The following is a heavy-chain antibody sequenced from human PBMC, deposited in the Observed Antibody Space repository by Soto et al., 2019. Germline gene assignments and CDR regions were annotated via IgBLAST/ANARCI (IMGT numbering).Heavy chain of an antibody. CDR1: GGSISSGDYY. J-gene: IGHJ5*02. D-gene: IGHD2-15*01. V-gene: IGHV4-30-4*01. Sequence: QVQLQESGPGLVKPSQTLSLTCTVSGGSISSGDYYWSWIRQPPGKGLEWIGYIYSRGSTYYNPSLRSRVTISVDTSKNQFSLKLSSVTAADTAVYYCARERQYCSGGSCYSDWFDPWGQGTLVTVSS. CDR2: IYSRGST. CDR3: ARERQYCSGGSCYSDWFDP.